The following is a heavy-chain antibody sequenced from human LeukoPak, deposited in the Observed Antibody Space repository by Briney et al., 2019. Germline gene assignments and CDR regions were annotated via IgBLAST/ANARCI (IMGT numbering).Heavy chain of an antibody. CDR3: ARAVTGTSPLGY. J-gene: IGHJ4*02. CDR2: ISYTGST. CDR1: GGSISSYY. V-gene: IGHV4-59*01. Sequence: SETLSLTCSVSGGSISSYYWSWIRQPPGKGLEWIGYISYTGSTNYNPSLQSRVTMSVDMSKNQLSLKLSSVTAADTAVYFCARAVTGTSPLGYWGQGALVTVSS. D-gene: IGHD6-19*01.